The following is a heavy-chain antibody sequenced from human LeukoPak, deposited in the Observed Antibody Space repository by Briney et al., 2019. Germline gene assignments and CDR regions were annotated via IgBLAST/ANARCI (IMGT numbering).Heavy chain of an antibody. CDR1: GFTFSSYA. CDR3: AKSESGSYSGDFDY. Sequence: PGGSLRLSCAASGFTFSSYAMSWVRQAPGKGLEWVSAISGSGGSTYYADPVKGRFTISRDNSKNTLYLQMSSLGAEDTAVYYCAKSESGSYSGDFDYWGQGTLVTVTS. J-gene: IGHJ4*02. CDR2: ISGSGGST. V-gene: IGHV3-23*01. D-gene: IGHD3-10*01.